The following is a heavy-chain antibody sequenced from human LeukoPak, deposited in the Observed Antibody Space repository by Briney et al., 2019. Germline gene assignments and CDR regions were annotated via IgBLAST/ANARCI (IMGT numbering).Heavy chain of an antibody. V-gene: IGHV3-33*01. J-gene: IGHJ4*02. CDR2: IWYDGSNK. CDR3: ARADHGWYTFDY. CDR1: GFTFSSYA. Sequence: QPGGSLRLSCAASGFTFSSYAMHWVRQAPGKWLEWVAVIWYDGSNKYYADSVKGRFTISRDNSKNTLFLQMNSLRAEDTAVYYCARADHGWYTFDYWGQGTLVTVPS. D-gene: IGHD6-19*01.